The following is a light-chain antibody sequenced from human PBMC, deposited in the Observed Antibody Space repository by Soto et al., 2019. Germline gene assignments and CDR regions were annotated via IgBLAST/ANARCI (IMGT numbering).Light chain of an antibody. CDR3: QRRSNWPGT. Sequence: EIVLTQSPATLSLSPGERATLSCRASQSVSSYLAWYQQKPGQAPRILIYDASTRATGIPARFSGSGSGTDFTLTIRSLEPEDFAVYYCQRRSNWPGTFGQGTKVDIK. CDR1: QSVSSY. CDR2: DAS. J-gene: IGKJ1*01. V-gene: IGKV3-11*01.